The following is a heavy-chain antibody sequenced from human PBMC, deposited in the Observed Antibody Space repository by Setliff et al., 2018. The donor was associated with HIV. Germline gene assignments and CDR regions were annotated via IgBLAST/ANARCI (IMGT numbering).Heavy chain of an antibody. Sequence: GESLKISCKGSGYSFTRNWIGWVRQTPGKGLEWMGIIYPGDSDTRYSPSFQGQVTISADKSISTAHLQWSSLKASDTAMYYCARHVPEGSSWYTDYWGQGTLVTVSS. J-gene: IGHJ4*02. D-gene: IGHD6-13*01. CDR2: IYPGDSDT. CDR1: GYSFTRNW. CDR3: ARHVPEGSSWYTDY. V-gene: IGHV5-51*01.